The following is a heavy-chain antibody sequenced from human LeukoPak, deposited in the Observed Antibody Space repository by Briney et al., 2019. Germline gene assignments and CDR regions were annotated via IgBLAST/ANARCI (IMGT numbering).Heavy chain of an antibody. CDR3: ARDGGLYSVVRGADYNCFDY. D-gene: IGHD3-10*01. Sequence: GGSLRLSCAASGFTFSSHWMSWVRHAPRKGLERVANIKQDGSEKYYVDSVKGRFTISRDNAKNSLYLQMNSVRAEDTAVYYFARDGGLYSVVRGADYNCFDYWGQGTLGTVSS. J-gene: IGHJ4*02. CDR2: IKQDGSEK. V-gene: IGHV3-7*01. CDR1: GFTFSSHW.